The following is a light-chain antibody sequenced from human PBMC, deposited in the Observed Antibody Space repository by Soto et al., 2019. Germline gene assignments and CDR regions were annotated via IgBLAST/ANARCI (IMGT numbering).Light chain of an antibody. CDR1: QSLVHSDGSTY. CDR2: EVS. Sequence: DVVMTQSPLSLPVTLGQPASISCRSSQSLVHSDGSTYLNWFRQRPGQSPRRLIYEVSNRDSGVPDRFSGSGSGTDFTLKISRVEADDVGVYYCLQGTHWPYNFGQGTKLEIK. V-gene: IGKV2-30*02. J-gene: IGKJ2*01. CDR3: LQGTHWPYN.